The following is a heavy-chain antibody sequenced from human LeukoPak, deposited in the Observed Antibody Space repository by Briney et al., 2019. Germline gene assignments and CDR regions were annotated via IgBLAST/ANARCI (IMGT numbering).Heavy chain of an antibody. V-gene: IGHV1-24*01. J-gene: IGHJ4*02. CDR1: GYTLTELS. D-gene: IGHD2-15*01. CDR2: FDPEDGET. CDR3: ATPDCSGGSCYSH. Sequence: ATVKVSCTVSGYTLTELSMHWVRHAPGKGHEWMGGFDPEDGETIYAQKFQGRVTMTEDTSTDTAYMELSSLRSEDTAVYYCATPDCSGGSCYSHWGQGTLVTVSS.